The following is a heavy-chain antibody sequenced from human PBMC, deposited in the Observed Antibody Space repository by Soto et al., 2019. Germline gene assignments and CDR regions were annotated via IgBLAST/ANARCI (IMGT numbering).Heavy chain of an antibody. CDR3: ATPHLRGRHYDFRSPPTASLYHYGLGV. V-gene: IGHV1-69*01. CDR1: RGTFNTSP. Sequence: QVQLAQSGAEVKKPGSSVRVSCQTSRGTFNTSPISWMRQAPGQGLEWLGDILPVFGMVNYAQQFQDRVNLTADESTTSVCMEVSRLTPEDTAVYSCATPHLRGRHYDFRSPPTASLYHYGLGVWGQGTTVIVSS. CDR2: ILPVFGMV. J-gene: IGHJ6*02. D-gene: IGHD3-3*01.